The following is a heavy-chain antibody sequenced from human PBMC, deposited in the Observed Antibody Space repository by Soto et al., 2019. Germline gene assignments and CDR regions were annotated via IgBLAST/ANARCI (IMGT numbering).Heavy chain of an antibody. Sequence: QVTLKESGPVLVKPTETLTLTCTVSGFPLSNARMGVRWIRQPPGKALEWLAHIFSNDEKSYSTSLKSRLNISKATPKSQVVLTMTNMDPVDTATYYGARILGVAARPVVGWFHPWGQGTLVTVSS. CDR3: ARILGVAARPVVGWFHP. J-gene: IGHJ5*02. CDR2: IFSNDEK. D-gene: IGHD6-6*01. V-gene: IGHV2-26*01. CDR1: GFPLSNARMG.